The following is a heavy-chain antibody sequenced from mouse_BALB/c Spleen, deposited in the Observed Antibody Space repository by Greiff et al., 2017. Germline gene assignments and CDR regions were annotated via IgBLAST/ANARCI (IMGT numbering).Heavy chain of an antibody. J-gene: IGHJ3*01. D-gene: IGHD2-4*01. CDR2: INPYNDGT. CDR1: GYTFTSYV. V-gene: IGHV1-14*01. Sequence: VQLKQSGPELVKPGASVKMSCKASGYTFTSYVMHWVKQKPGQGLEWIGYINPYNDGTKYNEKFKGKATLTSDKSSSTAYMELSSLTSEDSAVYYCATLSTMITTAWFAYWGQGTLVTVSA. CDR3: ATLSTMITTAWFAY.